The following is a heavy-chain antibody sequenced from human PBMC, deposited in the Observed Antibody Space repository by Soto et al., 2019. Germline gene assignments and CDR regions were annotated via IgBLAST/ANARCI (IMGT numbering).Heavy chain of an antibody. CDR1: GGNFSSYA. CDR3: MTTSHYYGMDV. Sequence: QVQLVQSGAEVKKPGSSVKVSCKASGGNFSSYAISWVRQAPGQGLEWMGGIIPIFGTANYAQKFQGRVTITADESTSTAYMELSSLRSEDTAVYYCMTTSHYYGMDVWGQGTTVTVSS. V-gene: IGHV1-69*01. J-gene: IGHJ6*02. D-gene: IGHD4-17*01. CDR2: IIPIFGTA.